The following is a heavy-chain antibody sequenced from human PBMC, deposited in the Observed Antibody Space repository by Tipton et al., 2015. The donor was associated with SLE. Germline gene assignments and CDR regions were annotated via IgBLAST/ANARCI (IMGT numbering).Heavy chain of an antibody. J-gene: IGHJ4*02. Sequence: LRLSCAVYGGSFSAYYWRWIRQPPGKGLEWIGEIDDSGSTNYNPSLKSRVTMSVDTSKNQFSLKLSSVTAADTAVYYCARGDMLRGVIIGWGQGTLVTVSS. CDR3: ARGDMLRGVIIG. CDR2: IDDSGST. CDR1: GGSFSAYY. D-gene: IGHD3-10*01. V-gene: IGHV4-34*01.